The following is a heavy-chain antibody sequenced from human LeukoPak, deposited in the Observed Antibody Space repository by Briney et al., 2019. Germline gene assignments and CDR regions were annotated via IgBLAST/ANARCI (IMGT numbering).Heavy chain of an antibody. V-gene: IGHV3-64*01. CDR2: ISSNGGGT. CDR1: GFTFSSYV. Sequence: PGGSLRLSCAASGFTFSSYVMHWVRQAPGKGLEYVSAISSNGGGTYYANSVKGRCTISRDNSKNTLNLQMGSLRAEDMAVYYCAREALGSGWYDDAFDIWGQGTMVTVSS. D-gene: IGHD6-19*01. J-gene: IGHJ3*02. CDR3: AREALGSGWYDDAFDI.